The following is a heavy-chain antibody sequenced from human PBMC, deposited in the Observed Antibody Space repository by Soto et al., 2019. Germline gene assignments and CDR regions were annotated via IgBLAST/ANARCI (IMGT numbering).Heavy chain of an antibody. D-gene: IGHD3-10*01. CDR1: GYTFTSYY. V-gene: IGHV1-46*01. CDR3: ASLKFRDYGMDV. J-gene: IGHJ6*02. CDR2: INPSGGST. Sequence: ASVKVSCKASGYTFTSYYMHWVRQAPGQGLEWVGIINPSGGSTSYAQKFQGRVTMTRDTSTSTVYMELSSLRSEDTAVYYCASLKFRDYGMDVWGQGTTVTVSS.